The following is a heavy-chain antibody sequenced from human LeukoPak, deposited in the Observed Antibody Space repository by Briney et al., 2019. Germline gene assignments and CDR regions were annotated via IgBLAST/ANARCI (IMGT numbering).Heavy chain of an antibody. CDR1: GFTFSSYW. CDR2: IKHDGSEK. J-gene: IGHJ4*02. D-gene: IGHD2-2*01. V-gene: IGHV3-7*01. CDR3: ARAQPAAIDY. Sequence: GSLRLSCVVSGFTFSSYWMSWARQAPGKGLEWVANIKHDGSEKYYVDSVKGRFTISRDNAKNSVYLQVSSLRAEDTAVYYCARAQPAAIDYWGQGTLVTVSS.